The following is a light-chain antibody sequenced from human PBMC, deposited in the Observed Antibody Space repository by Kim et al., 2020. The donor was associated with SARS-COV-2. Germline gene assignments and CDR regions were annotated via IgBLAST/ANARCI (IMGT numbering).Light chain of an antibody. CDR2: DAS. J-gene: IGKJ4*01. Sequence: PGERATLSCRASQNIDNWLAWYQQKSGQAPRLLIYDASTRATGTPARFSGSGSGTDFTLTIGSLEPEDFAVYYCQQRRTWPLTFGGGTKVDI. V-gene: IGKV3-11*01. CDR3: QQRRTWPLT. CDR1: QNIDNW.